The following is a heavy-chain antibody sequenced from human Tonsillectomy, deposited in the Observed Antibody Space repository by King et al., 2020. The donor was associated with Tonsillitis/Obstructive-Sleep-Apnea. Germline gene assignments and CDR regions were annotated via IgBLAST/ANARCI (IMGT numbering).Heavy chain of an antibody. CDR2: INHSGST. Sequence: VQLQQWGAGLLKPSETLSLTCAVYGGSFSGNYWNWIRQPPGKGLEWIGEINHSGSTNYNPSLKSRVTISVDTSKNQFSLKLSSVTAADTAVYYGARVSLFCSSTSCYSVFGYWGQGTLVTVSS. V-gene: IGHV4-34*01. CDR3: ARVSLFCSSTSCYSVFGY. J-gene: IGHJ4*02. D-gene: IGHD2-2*01. CDR1: GGSFSGNY.